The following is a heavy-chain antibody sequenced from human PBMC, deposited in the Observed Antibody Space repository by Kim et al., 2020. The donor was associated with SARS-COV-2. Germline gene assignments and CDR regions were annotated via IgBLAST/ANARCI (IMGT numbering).Heavy chain of an antibody. CDR1: GFTFGDYG. Sequence: GGSLRLSCTASGFTFGDYGMSWFRQAPGKGLEWVGFIRDKAHGGTVQYAASVKGRFNISRDDSKSIAYLQMNSLKTEDTAVYYCFGRGGSPVWGQGTTVTVSS. D-gene: IGHD3-16*01. V-gene: IGHV3-49*03. J-gene: IGHJ6*02. CDR3: FGRGGSPV. CDR2: IRDKAHGGTV.